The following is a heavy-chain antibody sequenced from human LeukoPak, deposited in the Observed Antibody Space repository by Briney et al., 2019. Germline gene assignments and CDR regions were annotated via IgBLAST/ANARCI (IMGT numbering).Heavy chain of an antibody. Sequence: GGSLRLSCAASGFTFSSYAMHWVRQAPGKGLEWVAVISYDGSNKYYADSVKGRLTISRDNSKNTLYLQMNSLRAEDTAVYYCARFVVVPAAFDYWGQGTLVTVSS. D-gene: IGHD2-2*01. V-gene: IGHV3-30*04. J-gene: IGHJ4*02. CDR3: ARFVVVPAAFDY. CDR2: ISYDGSNK. CDR1: GFTFSSYA.